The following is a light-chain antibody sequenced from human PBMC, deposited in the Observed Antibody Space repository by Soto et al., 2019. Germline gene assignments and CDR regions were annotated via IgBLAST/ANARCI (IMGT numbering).Light chain of an antibody. J-gene: IGKJ1*01. CDR2: DAS. CDR3: QQYNTYPWT. CDR1: QSISSW. V-gene: IGKV1-5*01. Sequence: DIQMTQSPATLSASVGDRVTITCRASQSISSWLAWYQQKPGKAPKLLIDDASSLESGVPSRFSGSGSGTEFTLTISSLQPDDFATYYCQQYNTYPWTCGQGTKVEIK.